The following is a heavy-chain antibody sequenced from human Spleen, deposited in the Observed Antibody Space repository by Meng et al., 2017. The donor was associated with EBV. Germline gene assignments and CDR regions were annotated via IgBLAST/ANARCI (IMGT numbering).Heavy chain of an antibody. J-gene: IGHJ5*02. D-gene: IGHD1-14*01. V-gene: IGHV7-4-1*02. CDR1: GYTFTTHP. Sequence: HVQLVQSRSELRQPGASVKVSCKTSGYTFTTHPIHWVRQAPGQGLKWMGWINTDTGTPTYAQGFTGRFVFSLDTSLSTAYLQISSPQSDDTAVYYCARGVPKSYGTFDPWGQGTLVTVSS. CDR2: INTDTGTP. CDR3: ARGVPKSYGTFDP.